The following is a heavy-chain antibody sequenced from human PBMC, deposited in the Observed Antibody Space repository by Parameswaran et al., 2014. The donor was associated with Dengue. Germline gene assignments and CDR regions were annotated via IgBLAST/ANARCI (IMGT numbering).Heavy chain of an antibody. J-gene: IGHJ4*02. CDR3: TTDRHRVEADTLRLGELSLHFDY. CDR2: IKSKTDGGTT. V-gene: IGHV3-15*01. Sequence: RWIRQPPGKGLEWVGRIKSKTDGGTTDYAAPVKGRFTISRDDSKNTLYLQMNSLKTEDTAVYYCTTDRHRVEADTLRLGELSLHFDYWGQGTLVTVSS. D-gene: IGHD3-16*02.